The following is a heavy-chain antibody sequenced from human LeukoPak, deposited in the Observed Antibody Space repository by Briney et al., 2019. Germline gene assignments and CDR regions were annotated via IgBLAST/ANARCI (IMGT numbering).Heavy chain of an antibody. Sequence: GRSLRLSCAASGFTFRNYGMQWVRQAPGKGLEWVAVISYDGSNKYYADSVKGRFTISRDNSKNTLYLQMNSLRAEDTAVYYCAKGWQLVDYWGQGTLVTVSS. J-gene: IGHJ4*02. CDR3: AKGWQLVDY. V-gene: IGHV3-30*18. CDR2: ISYDGSNK. CDR1: GFTFRNYG. D-gene: IGHD6-13*01.